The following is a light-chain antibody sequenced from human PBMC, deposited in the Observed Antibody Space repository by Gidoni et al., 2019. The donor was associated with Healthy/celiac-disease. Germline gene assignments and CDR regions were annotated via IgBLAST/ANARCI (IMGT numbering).Light chain of an antibody. V-gene: IGKV1-9*01. Sequence: DIQLTQSPSFLSASVGDTVTIPCRASQGISSYLAWYQQKPGIAPKLLIYAASTLQSGVPSRFSGSGSGTEFTLTINSLQPEDFATYYCQQLNSYPQAFGPGTKVDIK. CDR1: QGISSY. CDR3: QQLNSYPQA. J-gene: IGKJ3*01. CDR2: AAS.